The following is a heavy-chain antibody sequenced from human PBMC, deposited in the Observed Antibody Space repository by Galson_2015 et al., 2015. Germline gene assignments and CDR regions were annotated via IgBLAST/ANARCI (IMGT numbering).Heavy chain of an antibody. D-gene: IGHD2-21*02. CDR3: ASACCGGDCYSGPYYYGMDV. CDR1: GFTFSSYS. Sequence: SLRLSCAASGFTFSSYSMNWVRQAPGKGLEWVSYISSSSSTIYYADSVKGRFTISRDNAKNSLYLQMNGLRAEDTAVYYCASACCGGDCYSGPYYYGMDVWGQGTTVTVSS. V-gene: IGHV3-48*01. CDR2: ISSSSSTI. J-gene: IGHJ6*02.